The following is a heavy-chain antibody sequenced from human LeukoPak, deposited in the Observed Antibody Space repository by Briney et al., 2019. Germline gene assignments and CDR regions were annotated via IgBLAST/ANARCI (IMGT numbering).Heavy chain of an antibody. CDR3: ARDGQWLDY. CDR1: GGSISSGDYY. CDR2: IYYSGST. D-gene: IGHD6-19*01. V-gene: IGHV4-30-4*01. J-gene: IGHJ4*02. Sequence: SETLSLTCTVSGGSISSGDYYWSWIRQPPGKGLERIGYIYYSGSTYYNPSLKSRVTISVDTSKNQFSLKLSAVTAADTAVYYCARDGQWLDYWGQGPWSPSPQ.